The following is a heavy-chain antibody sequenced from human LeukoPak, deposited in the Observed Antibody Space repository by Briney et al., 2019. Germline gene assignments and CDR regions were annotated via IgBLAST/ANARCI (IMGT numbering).Heavy chain of an antibody. CDR3: ARGDTAMAALYYYYYMDV. CDR2: IYTSGST. CDR1: GGSISSGSYY. J-gene: IGHJ6*03. Sequence: SQTLSLTCTVSGGSISSGSYYWSWIRQPAGKGLEWIGRIYTSGSTNYNPSLKSRVTISVDTSKNQFSLKLSSVTAADTAVYYCARGDTAMAALYYYYYMDVWGKGTTVTVSS. V-gene: IGHV4-61*02. D-gene: IGHD5-18*01.